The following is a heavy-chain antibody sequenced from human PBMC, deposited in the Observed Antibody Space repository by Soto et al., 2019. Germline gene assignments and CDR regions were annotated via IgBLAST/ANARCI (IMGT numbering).Heavy chain of an antibody. Sequence: SLTFAISRDKVASTSAGWGCIRQSPSRGLEWLGRTYYRSKWYTDYEVSVKSRITIDADTSKNQFSLQLNSVTPEDTAVYFCTRDQDTVYDYWGQGTLVTVSS. CDR3: TRDQDTVYDY. J-gene: IGHJ4*02. V-gene: IGHV6-1*01. CDR1: RDKVASTSAG. CDR2: TYYRSKWYT. D-gene: IGHD5-18*01.